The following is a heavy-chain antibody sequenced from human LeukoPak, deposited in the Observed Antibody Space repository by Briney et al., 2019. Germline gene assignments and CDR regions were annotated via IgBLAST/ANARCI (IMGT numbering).Heavy chain of an antibody. CDR3: ARGFGLDV. CDR2: INPKSGDT. J-gene: IGHJ6*02. Sequence: ASVTVSCTASGYTFGHFYIHWVRQAPGHGLEWMGWINPKSGDTSYSQKFQGWVTMTMDTSVNVAYMELRSLKSDDTAIYYCARGFGLDVWGLGTTITVSS. CDR1: GYTFGHFY. V-gene: IGHV1-2*04.